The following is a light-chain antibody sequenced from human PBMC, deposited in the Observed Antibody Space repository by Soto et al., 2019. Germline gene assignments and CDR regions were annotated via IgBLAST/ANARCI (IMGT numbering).Light chain of an antibody. Sequence: QSVLTQPPSASGTPGQRVTISCSGSSSNIGSNFVYWYQQLPGTAPKLLIYSNNQRPSGVPDRFSGSKSGTSASLAISGLRYEDEDDYYCAAWDDSLSGRVFGGGTQLTVL. J-gene: IGLJ3*02. CDR1: SSNIGSNF. V-gene: IGLV1-47*01. CDR3: AAWDDSLSGRV. CDR2: SNN.